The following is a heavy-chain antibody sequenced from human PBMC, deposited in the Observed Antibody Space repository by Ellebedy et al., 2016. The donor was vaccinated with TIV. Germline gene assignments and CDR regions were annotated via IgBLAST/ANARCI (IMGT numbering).Heavy chain of an antibody. Sequence: MPGGSLRLSCTVSGGSISTTSYYWGWIRQPPGKGLEWIGSIYYSGSTYYNPSLKSRVTTSVDTSKNKFSLKLSSVTAADTAVYYCARHVLWFGELSNWYFDLWGRGTLVTVP. CDR2: IYYSGST. CDR3: ARHVLWFGELSNWYFDL. CDR1: GGSISTTSYY. D-gene: IGHD3-10*01. V-gene: IGHV4-39*01. J-gene: IGHJ2*01.